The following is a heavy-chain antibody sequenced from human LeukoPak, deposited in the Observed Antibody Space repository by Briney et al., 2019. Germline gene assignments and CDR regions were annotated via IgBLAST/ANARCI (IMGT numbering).Heavy chain of an antibody. CDR2: IKQDGSEK. D-gene: IGHD3-16*01. V-gene: IGHV3-7*01. J-gene: IGHJ4*02. CDR1: GFTFSSHW. Sequence: GGSLRLSCAASGFTFSSHWMSWVRQAPGKGLEWVANIKQDGSEKYYVDSVKGRFTISRDNAKNSLYLQMNSLRAEDTAVYYCARDLGGYFDYWGQGTLVTVSS. CDR3: ARDLGGYFDY.